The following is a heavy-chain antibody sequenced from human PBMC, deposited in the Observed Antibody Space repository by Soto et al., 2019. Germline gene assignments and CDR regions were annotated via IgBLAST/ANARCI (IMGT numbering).Heavy chain of an antibody. V-gene: IGHV1-3*01. J-gene: IGHJ6*02. CDR1: GYTFTSYP. CDR3: ARPGYTYGSPYYGMDV. Sequence: SCKASGYTFTSYPTHWVRQAPGQRLEWMGWIDAGNGNTKYSQKFRGRVTFTTDTSASTAYMDLSSLRSEDTAVYYCARPGYTYGSPYYGMDVWGQGTTVTVSS. D-gene: IGHD5-18*01. CDR2: IDAGNGNT.